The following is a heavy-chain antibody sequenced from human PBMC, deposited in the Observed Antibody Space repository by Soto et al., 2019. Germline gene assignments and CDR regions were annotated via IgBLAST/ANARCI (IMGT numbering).Heavy chain of an antibody. CDR3: ARDSYERITIFGVVILPYGMDV. Sequence: GGSRRLSCAASGFTFSSYGLHWVRQAPGKGLEWVAVIWYDGSNKYYADSVKGRFTISRDNSKNTLYLQMNSLRAEDTAVYYCARDSYERITIFGVVILPYGMDVWGQGTTVTVSS. D-gene: IGHD3-3*01. CDR1: GFTFSSYG. CDR2: IWYDGSNK. J-gene: IGHJ6*02. V-gene: IGHV3-33*01.